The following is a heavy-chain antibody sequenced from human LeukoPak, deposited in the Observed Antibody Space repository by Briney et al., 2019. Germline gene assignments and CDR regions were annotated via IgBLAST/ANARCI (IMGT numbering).Heavy chain of an antibody. D-gene: IGHD3-22*01. CDR3: AVNYYDSSGYFGY. J-gene: IGHJ4*02. CDR1: GGTFSSYA. CDR2: IIPIFGTA. V-gene: IGHV1-69*13. Sequence: SVKVSCKASGGTFSSYAISWVRQAPGQGLEWMGGIIPIFGTANYAQKFQGRVTITADESTSTAYMELSSLRSADTAVYYCAVNYYDSSGYFGYWGQGTLVTVSS.